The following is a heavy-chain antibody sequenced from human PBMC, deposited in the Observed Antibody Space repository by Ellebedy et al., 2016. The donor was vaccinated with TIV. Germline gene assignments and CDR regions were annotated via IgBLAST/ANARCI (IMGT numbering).Heavy chain of an antibody. CDR2: ISGSGGST. Sequence: GESMKISCAASEFNSSSYALSCVRQPPGQGLELVSAISGSGGSTYYADSVKGRFTISRDNSKNTLYLQMNSLRAEDTAVYYCAKGGIYQSIDYWGQGTLVTVSS. D-gene: IGHD2-2*01. J-gene: IGHJ4*02. CDR1: EFNSSSYA. V-gene: IGHV3-23*01. CDR3: AKGGIYQSIDY.